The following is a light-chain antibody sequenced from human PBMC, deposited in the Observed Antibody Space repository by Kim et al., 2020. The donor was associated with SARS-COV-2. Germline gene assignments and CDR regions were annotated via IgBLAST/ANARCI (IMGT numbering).Light chain of an antibody. CDR2: GKN. CDR3: NSRDTNDNVV. V-gene: IGLV3-19*01. Sequence: VALGQTVRITCQGDSLRSYYATWYQQKPGQAPILVIYGKNDRPSGIPDRFSGSSSGNTASLTITGTQAGDEADYYCNSRDTNDNVVFGGGTQLTVL. J-gene: IGLJ2*01. CDR1: SLRSYY.